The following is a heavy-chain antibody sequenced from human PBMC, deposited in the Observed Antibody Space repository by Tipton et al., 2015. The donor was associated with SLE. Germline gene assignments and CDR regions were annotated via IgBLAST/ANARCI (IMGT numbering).Heavy chain of an antibody. D-gene: IGHD6-19*01. CDR3: ARGIDPSSSRISDY. V-gene: IGHV3-74*01. CDR1: GFNFGSYW. CDR2: SNEDGGIT. J-gene: IGHJ4*02. Sequence: SLRLSCAASGFNFGSYWMHWVRQAPGKGLVWVSRSNEDGGITSYEASVKGRFTISRDNAKNTLYLQMNSLRAEDTALYYCARGIDPSSSRISDYWGQGTLVSVSS.